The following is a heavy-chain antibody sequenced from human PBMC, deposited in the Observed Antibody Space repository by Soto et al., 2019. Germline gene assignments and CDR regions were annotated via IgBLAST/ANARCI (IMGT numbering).Heavy chain of an antibody. J-gene: IGHJ4*02. CDR2: IYNNETF. CDR3: ARVPLRYSSSHNFDS. V-gene: IGHV4-61*01. D-gene: IGHD6-19*01. CDR1: GASVISGSFY. Sequence: KTSETLSLTCSVSGASVISGSFYFICIRQPPGNGLEWIGFIYNNETFNYNPSLKSRVTLSVDTSKHQFSLKLSSVTAADTAVYYCARVPLRYSSSHNFDSWGQGALVTVSS.